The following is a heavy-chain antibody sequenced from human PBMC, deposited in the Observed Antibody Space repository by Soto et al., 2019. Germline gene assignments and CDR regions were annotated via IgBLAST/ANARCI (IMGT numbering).Heavy chain of an antibody. D-gene: IGHD3-9*01. V-gene: IGHV4-34*01. CDR3: ARAYDILTGYTSRYYYYYMDV. J-gene: IGHJ6*03. CDR2: INHSGST. CDR1: GGSFSGYY. Sequence: SETLSLTCAVYGGSFSGYYWSWIRQPPGKGLEWIGEINHSGSTNYNPSLKSRVTISVDTSKNQFSLKLSSVTAADTAVYYCARAYDILTGYTSRYYYYYMDVWAKGNTVTVSS.